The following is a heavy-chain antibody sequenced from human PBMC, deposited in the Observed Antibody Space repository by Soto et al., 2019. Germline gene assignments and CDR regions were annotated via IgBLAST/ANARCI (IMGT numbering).Heavy chain of an antibody. V-gene: IGHV3-53*01. D-gene: IGHD3-16*01. Sequence: GGSLRLSCAASGITVNTNYMSWVRQPPGKGLEWVSLFESGGSIYYADSVKGRFTISRDIFKNTLSLQMNSLRVEDTAVYYCASTTVWKNAFEIWGQGTLVTVSS. CDR1: GITVNTNY. J-gene: IGHJ3*02. CDR3: ASTTVWKNAFEI. CDR2: FESGGSI.